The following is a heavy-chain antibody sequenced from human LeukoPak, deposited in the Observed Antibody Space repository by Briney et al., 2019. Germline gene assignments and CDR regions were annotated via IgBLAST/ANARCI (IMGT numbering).Heavy chain of an antibody. Sequence: SVKVSCKASGGTFSSYAISWVRQAPGQGLEWMGGIIPIFGTANYAQKFQGRVTITTDESTSTVYMELSSLRSEDTAVYYCALGGDYGDYDPDYWGQGTLVTVSS. V-gene: IGHV1-69*05. D-gene: IGHD4-17*01. CDR2: IIPIFGTA. CDR1: GGTFSSYA. CDR3: ALGGDYGDYDPDY. J-gene: IGHJ4*02.